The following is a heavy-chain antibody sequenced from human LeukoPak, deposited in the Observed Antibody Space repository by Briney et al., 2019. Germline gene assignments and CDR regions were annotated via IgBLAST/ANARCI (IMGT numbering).Heavy chain of an antibody. J-gene: IGHJ4*02. CDR1: GFTFRTYA. V-gene: IGHV3-23*01. CDR3: AKSLNSYDSGTSRRDFDY. Sequence: GGSLRLSCAGSGFTFRTYAMIWVRQAPGKGLEWVSAISDSGGSTYYADSVKGRFTISRDNSKNTLYLQMHSLRAEDTAAYYCAKSLNSYDSGTSRRDFDYWGQGTLVTVSS. D-gene: IGHD3-10*01. CDR2: ISDSGGST.